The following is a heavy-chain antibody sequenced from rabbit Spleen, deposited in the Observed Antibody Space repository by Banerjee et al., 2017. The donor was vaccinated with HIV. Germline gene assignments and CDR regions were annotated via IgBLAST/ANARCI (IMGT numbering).Heavy chain of an antibody. V-gene: IGHV1S47*01. J-gene: IGHJ6*01. CDR2: INTATGKG. CDR3: ARYYIFYGMDL. D-gene: IGHD4-1*01. CDR1: GFSFGDRDV. Sequence: QEQLVESGGGLVQPEGSLTLTCKASGFSFGDRDVMCWVRQAPGKGLEWIACINTATGKGVYASWVNGRFTISSDNAQYTVDLQMNSLTAADTATYFCARYYIFYGMDLWGPGTLVTVS.